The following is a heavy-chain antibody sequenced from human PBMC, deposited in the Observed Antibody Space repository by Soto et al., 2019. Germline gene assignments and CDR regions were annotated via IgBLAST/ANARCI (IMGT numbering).Heavy chain of an antibody. J-gene: IGHJ4*02. V-gene: IGHV1-18*04. CDR3: ARVDYYDSSGYYGY. CDR2: ISGYNGNT. D-gene: IGHD3-22*01. Sequence: ASVKVSCKASGYTFTIYGISWVRQAPGQGLEWMGWISGYNGNTDYAQNLQDRVTLTTDASTSSVYMELRSLRSDDTAVYYCARVDYYDSSGYYGYWGQGTLAPVSS. CDR1: GYTFTIYG.